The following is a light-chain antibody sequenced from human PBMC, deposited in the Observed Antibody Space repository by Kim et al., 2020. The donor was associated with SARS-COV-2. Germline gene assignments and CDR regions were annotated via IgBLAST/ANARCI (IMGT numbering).Light chain of an antibody. Sequence: QSALTQPRSVSGSPGQSVTISCTGISSDVGDYNYVSWYQQHPGKAPKLMIYDVSKRPSGVPDRFSGSKSGNTASLTISGLQAEDEADYYCCSYAGSSWVFGGGTQLTVL. CDR3: CSYAGSSWV. V-gene: IGLV2-11*01. CDR1: SSDVGDYNY. J-gene: IGLJ3*02. CDR2: DVS.